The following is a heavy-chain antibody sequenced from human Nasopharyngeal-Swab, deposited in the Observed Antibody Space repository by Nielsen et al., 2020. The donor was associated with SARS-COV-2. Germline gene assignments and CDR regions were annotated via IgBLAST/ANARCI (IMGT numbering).Heavy chain of an antibody. Sequence: SETLSLTCTVSGGSVSNYYWSWIRQPPGKGLEWIAYTYNSASTSYNPSLKSRLTVSVDTSKNQLSLKLNSVTAADTAVYYCAKIEWQSVRWFDRWGQGTLVTVSS. D-gene: IGHD5-12*01. CDR2: TYNSAST. CDR1: GGSVSNYY. V-gene: IGHV4-59*08. CDR3: AKIEWQSVRWFDR. J-gene: IGHJ5*02.